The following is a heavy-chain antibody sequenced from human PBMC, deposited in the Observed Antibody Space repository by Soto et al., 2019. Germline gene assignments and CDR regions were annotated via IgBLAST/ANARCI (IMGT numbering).Heavy chain of an antibody. D-gene: IGHD1-26*01. CDR3: ARGPWYSGSYCFDY. Sequence: GESLKISCAASGFTFSSYWMSWVRQAPGKGLEWVANIKQDGSEKYYVDSVKGRFTISRDNAKNSLYLQMNSLRAEDTAVYYCARGPWYSGSYCFDYWGQGTLVTVSS. V-gene: IGHV3-7*05. J-gene: IGHJ4*02. CDR1: GFTFSSYW. CDR2: IKQDGSEK.